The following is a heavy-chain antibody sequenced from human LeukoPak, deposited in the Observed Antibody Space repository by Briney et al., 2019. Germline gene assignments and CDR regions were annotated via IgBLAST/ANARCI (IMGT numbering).Heavy chain of an antibody. Sequence: PSETLSLTCTVSGGSVSSGSYYWSWIRQPPGKGLEWIGEINHSGSTNYNPSLKSRVTISVDTSKNQFSLKLSSVTAADTAVYYCARLRYYYDSSGYYHYGLDYWGQGTLVTVSS. D-gene: IGHD3-22*01. CDR2: INHSGST. CDR1: GGSVSSGSYY. J-gene: IGHJ4*02. V-gene: IGHV4-61*01. CDR3: ARLRYYYDSSGYYHYGLDY.